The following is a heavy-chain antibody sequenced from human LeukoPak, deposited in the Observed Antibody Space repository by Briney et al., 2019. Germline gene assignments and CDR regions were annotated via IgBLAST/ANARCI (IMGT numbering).Heavy chain of an antibody. D-gene: IGHD6-25*01. CDR3: AKDREDSSEYYFDY. V-gene: IGHV3-30*18. Sequence: GGSLRLSCGASGFTFSSYGMHWVRQAPGKGLEWVAVISYDGSNKYYADSVKGRFTISRDNSKNTLYLQMNSLRAEDTAVYYCAKDREDSSEYYFDYWGQGTLVTVSS. CDR2: ISYDGSNK. CDR1: GFTFSSYG. J-gene: IGHJ4*02.